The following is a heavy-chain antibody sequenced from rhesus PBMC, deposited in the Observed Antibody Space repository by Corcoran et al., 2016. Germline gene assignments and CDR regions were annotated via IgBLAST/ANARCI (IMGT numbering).Heavy chain of an antibody. CDR2: ICGCSGST. D-gene: IGHD3-9*01. CDR3: ARGPDYEDDYDPFDY. CDR1: GYSVISGSG. Sequence: QVQLQESGPGLLKPSETLSLTSAGYGYSVISGSGWSWSRHPPRKGLEWSGYICGCSGSTNYNPSHKSRVTISKDTSKNQFSLKLSSVTAADTAVYYCARGPDYEDDYDPFDYWGQGVLVTVSS. J-gene: IGHJ4*01. V-gene: IGHV4-127*01.